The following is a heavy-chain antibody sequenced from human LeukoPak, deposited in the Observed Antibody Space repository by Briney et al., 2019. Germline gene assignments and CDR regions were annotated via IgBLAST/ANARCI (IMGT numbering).Heavy chain of an antibody. CDR2: INPNSGGT. CDR3: ARVLGQDSRSYPPLDYFDY. CDR1: GYTFTGYY. V-gene: IGHV1-2*02. Sequence: ASVKVSCKASGYTFTGYYMHWVRQAPGQGLEWMGWINPNSGGTNYAQKFQGRVTMTRDTSISTAYMELSRLRSDDTAVYYCARVLGQDSRSYPPLDYFDYWGQRTLVTVSS. J-gene: IGHJ4*02. D-gene: IGHD1-26*01.